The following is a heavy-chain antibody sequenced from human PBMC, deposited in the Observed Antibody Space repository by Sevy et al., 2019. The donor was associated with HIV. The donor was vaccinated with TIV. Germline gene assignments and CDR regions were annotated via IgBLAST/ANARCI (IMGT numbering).Heavy chain of an antibody. CDR2: ISGSGGST. CDR1: GFTFSSYA. CDR3: AKDLNTAMVTYYFDY. V-gene: IGHV3-23*01. D-gene: IGHD5-18*01. J-gene: IGHJ4*02. Sequence: GGSLRLSCAASGFTFSSYAMSWVRQAPGKGLEWVSAISGSGGSTYYADSVKGRFTISRENSKNTLYLQMNSLRAEDTAVYYCAKDLNTAMVTYYFDYWGQGTLVTVSS.